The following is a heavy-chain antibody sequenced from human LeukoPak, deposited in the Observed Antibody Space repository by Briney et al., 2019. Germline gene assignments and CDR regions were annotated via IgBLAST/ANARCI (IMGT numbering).Heavy chain of an antibody. CDR3: ARGYYDSSGYYSTKPAGYYYYYMDV. J-gene: IGHJ6*03. CDR2: IYTSGST. Sequence: SETLSLTCAVSGGSISSGSYYWSWIRQPAGKGLEWIGRIYTSGSTNYNPSLKSRVTISVDTSKNQFSLKLSSVTAADTAVYYCARGYYDSSGYYSTKPAGYYYYYMDVWGKGTTVTISS. CDR1: GGSISSGSYY. D-gene: IGHD3-22*01. V-gene: IGHV4-61*02.